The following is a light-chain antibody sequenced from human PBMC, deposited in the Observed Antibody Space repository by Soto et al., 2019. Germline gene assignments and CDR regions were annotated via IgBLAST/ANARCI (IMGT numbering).Light chain of an antibody. J-gene: IGLJ2*01. CDR2: DVS. CDR1: SSDVGGYNY. Sequence: QSALTQPASVSGSPGQSITISCTGTSSDVGGYNYVSWYQQHPGKAPKLMIYDVSNRPSGVSNRFSGSKSGNTASLTISGLPAEDEADYYCSSYTSSRTPVFGGGTKLTVL. V-gene: IGLV2-14*01. CDR3: SSYTSSRTPV.